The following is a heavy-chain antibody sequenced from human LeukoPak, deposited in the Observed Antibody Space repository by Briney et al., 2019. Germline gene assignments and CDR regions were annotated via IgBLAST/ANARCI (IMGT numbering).Heavy chain of an antibody. CDR1: GYTFTSYY. V-gene: IGHV1-46*01. CDR3: ARVVADSSGWETLDY. D-gene: IGHD6-19*01. Sequence: ASVTVSCKASGYTFTSYYMHWVRQAPGQGLEWMGIINPSDGSTNYARNFQGRVTMTRDTSTSTVYMELSSLRSEDTAVYYCARVVADSSGWETLDYWGQGTLVTVSS. CDR2: INPSDGST. J-gene: IGHJ4*02.